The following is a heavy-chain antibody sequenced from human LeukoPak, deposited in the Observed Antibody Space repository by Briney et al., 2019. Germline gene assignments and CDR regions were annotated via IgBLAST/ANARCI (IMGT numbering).Heavy chain of an antibody. J-gene: IGHJ4*02. CDR1: GGTFSSYA. CDR3: ARGLSWGSEEFDY. Sequence: SVKVSCKASGGTFSSYAISWVRQAPGQGLEWMGRIIPIFGTANYAQKFQGRVTITTDESTSTAYMELSSLRSEDTAVYCCARGLSWGSEEFDYWGQGTLVTVSS. V-gene: IGHV1-69*05. D-gene: IGHD7-27*01. CDR2: IIPIFGTA.